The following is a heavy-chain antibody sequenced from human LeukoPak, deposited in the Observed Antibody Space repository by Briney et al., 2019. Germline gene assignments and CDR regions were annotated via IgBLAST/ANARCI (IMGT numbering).Heavy chain of an antibody. CDR2: IRYDESNK. D-gene: IGHD2-21*01. J-gene: IGHJ3*02. Sequence: GGSLRLSCAASGFTFSSFGMHWVRQAPGKGLEWVAFIRYDESNKNYADSVKGRFTISRDNSKNTLYLQMNSLRAEDTAVYYCARLQGTFDIWGQGTMVTVSS. V-gene: IGHV3-30*02. CDR3: ARLQGTFDI. CDR1: GFTFSSFG.